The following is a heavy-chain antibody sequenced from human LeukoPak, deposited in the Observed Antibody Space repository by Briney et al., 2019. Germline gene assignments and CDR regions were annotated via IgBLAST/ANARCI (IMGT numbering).Heavy chain of an antibody. CDR1: GGSIISYY. CDR3: ARDGQSSTSFFDY. J-gene: IGHJ4*02. D-gene: IGHD2-2*01. CDR2: IYYSGST. Sequence: SETLSLTCTVSGGSIISYYWSWIRQPPGKGLEWIGYIYYSGSTNYNPSLKSRVTISVDTSKNQFSLKLSSVTAADTAVYYCARDGQSSTSFFDYWGQGTLGTVSS. V-gene: IGHV4-59*01.